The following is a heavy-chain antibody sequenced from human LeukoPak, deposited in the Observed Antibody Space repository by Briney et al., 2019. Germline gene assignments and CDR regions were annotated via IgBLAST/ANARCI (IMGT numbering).Heavy chain of an antibody. Sequence: PGGSLRLSCAASGFTLSSYAMHWVRQAPGKGLEWVAVISYDGSNKYYADSVKGRFTISRDNSKNTLYLQMNSLRGEDTAVYYCARVADYASFGYWGQGTLVTVSS. CDR2: ISYDGSNK. D-gene: IGHD4-17*01. V-gene: IGHV3-30-3*01. CDR3: ARVADYASFGY. CDR1: GFTLSSYA. J-gene: IGHJ4*02.